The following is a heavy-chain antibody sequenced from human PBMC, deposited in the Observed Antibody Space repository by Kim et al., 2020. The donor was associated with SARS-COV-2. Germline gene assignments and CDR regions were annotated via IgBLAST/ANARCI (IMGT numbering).Heavy chain of an antibody. J-gene: IGHJ4*02. CDR2: GSKK. D-gene: IGHD3-10*01. Sequence: GSKKYYGDSEKGRFTISRDNAKNSLYLQMDSLRAEDTAVYYCARGVGPDYWGQGTLVTVSS. CDR3: ARGVGPDY. V-gene: IGHV3-7*03.